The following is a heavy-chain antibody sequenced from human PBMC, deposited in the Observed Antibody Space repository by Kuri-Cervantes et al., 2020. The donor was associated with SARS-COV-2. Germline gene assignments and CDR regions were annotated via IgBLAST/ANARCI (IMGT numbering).Heavy chain of an antibody. CDR1: GGSFSGYY. V-gene: IGHV4-34*01. Sequence: SETLSLTGAVYGGSFSGYYWSWIRQPPGKGLEWIGEINHSGSTKYNPSLKSRVTISVDTSKNQFSLKLSSVTAADTAVYYCAREWELLRGWFDPWGQGTLVTVSS. CDR3: AREWELLRGWFDP. J-gene: IGHJ5*02. CDR2: INHSGST. D-gene: IGHD1-26*01.